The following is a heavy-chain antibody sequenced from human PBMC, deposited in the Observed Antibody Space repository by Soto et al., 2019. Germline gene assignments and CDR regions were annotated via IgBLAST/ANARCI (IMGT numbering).Heavy chain of an antibody. J-gene: IGHJ6*02. Sequence: GGSLRLSCAASGFTFSNAWMNWVRQAPGKGLEWVGRIKSITDGGTTDYSGPVKGRFTISRDDSKNTQYLQMNSLKTADTAVYYCTTESISGLYYYYGMDVWGQGTTVTVSS. D-gene: IGHD3-9*01. CDR3: TTESISGLYYYYGMDV. CDR2: IKSITDGGTT. V-gene: IGHV3-15*07. CDR1: GFTFSNAW.